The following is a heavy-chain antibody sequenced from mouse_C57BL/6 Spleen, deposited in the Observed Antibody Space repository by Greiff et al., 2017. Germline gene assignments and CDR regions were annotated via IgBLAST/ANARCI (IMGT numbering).Heavy chain of an antibody. J-gene: IGHJ4*01. Sequence: VQLQQSGAELVRPGASVKLSCKASGFTFSDYYIHWVQQTPGQGLEWIARIYPGSGNTYYHEKFKGKDTLSAEKASSTAYLQLSSLTSEDSAVDFCSRSGTSSPGALDYWGQGTSVTVSS. CDR2: IYPGSGNT. CDR1: GFTFSDYY. V-gene: IGHV1-76*01. CDR3: SRSGTSSPGALDY. D-gene: IGHD1-1*01.